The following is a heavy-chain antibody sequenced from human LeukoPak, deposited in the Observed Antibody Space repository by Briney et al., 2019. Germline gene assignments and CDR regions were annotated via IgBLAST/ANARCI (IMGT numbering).Heavy chain of an antibody. D-gene: IGHD6-19*01. CDR3: AKGQKIYSSGWYDY. J-gene: IGHJ4*02. CDR2: ISWDGGST. CDR1: GFTFDDYA. Sequence: GESLRLSCAASGFTFDDYAMHWVRQAPGKGLEWVSLISWDGGSTYYADSVKGRFTISRDNSKNSLYLQMNSLRAEDTALYYCAKGQKIYSSGWYDYWGQGTLVTVSS. V-gene: IGHV3-43D*03.